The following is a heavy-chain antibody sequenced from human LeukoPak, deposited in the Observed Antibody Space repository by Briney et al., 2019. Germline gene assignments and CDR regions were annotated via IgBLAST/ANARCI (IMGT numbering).Heavy chain of an antibody. CDR1: GYSISSGYY. CDR3: VRVGGITGTTFFDY. J-gene: IGHJ4*02. CDR2: IYHSGNT. V-gene: IGHV4-38-2*01. D-gene: IGHD1-20*01. Sequence: SETLSLTCAVSGYSISSGYYWGWIRQPPGKGLEWIGSIYHSGNTYYNPSLKSRVTISVDTSKNQFSLRLSSVTAADTAVYYCVRVGGITGTTFFDYWGQGTLVTVSS.